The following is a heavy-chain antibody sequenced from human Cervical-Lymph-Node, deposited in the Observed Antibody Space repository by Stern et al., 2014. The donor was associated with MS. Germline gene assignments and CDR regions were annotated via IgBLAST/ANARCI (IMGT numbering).Heavy chain of an antibody. J-gene: IGHJ4*02. CDR1: GGTFSSYA. Sequence: QMQLVQSGAEVKKHGSSVKVSCKASGGTFSSYAITWVRQAPGQGLEWMGRIIPALNVANYAQKFQGRLTITADKSTSTAYMEMSSLRSDDTAVYYCAGPAPLDWGQGTLVTVSS. V-gene: IGHV1-69*09. CDR3: AGPAPLD. D-gene: IGHD2-2*01. CDR2: IIPALNVA.